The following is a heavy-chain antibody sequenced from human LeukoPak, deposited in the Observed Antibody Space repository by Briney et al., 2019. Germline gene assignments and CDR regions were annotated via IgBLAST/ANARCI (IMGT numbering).Heavy chain of an antibody. CDR1: GYTFTSYG. Sequence: ASVKVSCKASGYTFTSYGISWVRQAPGQGLEWMGWINTNTGDPTYAQGFTGRFVFSLDTSVSTAYLQISSLKAEDTAVYYCARDGLERHFDYWGQGTLVTVSS. D-gene: IGHD1-1*01. J-gene: IGHJ4*02. CDR3: ARDGLERHFDY. CDR2: INTNTGDP. V-gene: IGHV7-4-1*02.